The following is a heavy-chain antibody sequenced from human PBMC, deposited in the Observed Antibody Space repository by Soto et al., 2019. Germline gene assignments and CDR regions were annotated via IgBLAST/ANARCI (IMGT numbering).Heavy chain of an antibody. CDR2: IYHSETT. CDR1: GDSISSSYW. J-gene: IGHJ4*01. V-gene: IGHV4-4*02. D-gene: IGHD4-17*01. CDR3: ARYDFGIFDY. Sequence: SETLSLTCAVSGDSISSSYWWSWVRQPPGKGLEWIGEIYHSETTNYNPSLKSRVTMSMDKSKNQFPLMLTSVTAADTAVYFCARYDFGIFDYWGHGILVTVSS.